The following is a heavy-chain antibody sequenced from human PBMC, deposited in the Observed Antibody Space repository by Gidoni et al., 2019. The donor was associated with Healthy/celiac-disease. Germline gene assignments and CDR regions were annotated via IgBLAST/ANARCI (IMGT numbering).Heavy chain of an antibody. Sequence: QVQLVQSGAAVKKPVSSVTLSCKASGCTFSSYAISWVRQAPGQGLEWMGGIIPIFGTANYAQKFQGRVTITADKSTSTAYMELSSLRSEDTAVYYCARATEIQLWLTWFDPWGQGTLVTVSS. CDR2: IIPIFGTA. CDR3: ARATEIQLWLTWFDP. V-gene: IGHV1-69*06. CDR1: GCTFSSYA. J-gene: IGHJ5*02. D-gene: IGHD5-18*01.